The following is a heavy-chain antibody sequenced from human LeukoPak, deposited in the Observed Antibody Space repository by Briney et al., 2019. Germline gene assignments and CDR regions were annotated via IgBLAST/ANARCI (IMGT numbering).Heavy chain of an antibody. V-gene: IGHV1-69*13. CDR1: GGTFSSYA. J-gene: IGHJ4*02. CDR3: ATDLLDREVRELQR. CDR2: IIPIFGTA. D-gene: IGHD1-26*01. Sequence: ASVKVSCKASGGTFSSYAISWVRQAPGQGLEWMGGIIPIFGTANYAQKFQGRVTITADESASTAYMELSSLRSEDTAVYYCATDLLDREVRELQRWGQGTLVTVSS.